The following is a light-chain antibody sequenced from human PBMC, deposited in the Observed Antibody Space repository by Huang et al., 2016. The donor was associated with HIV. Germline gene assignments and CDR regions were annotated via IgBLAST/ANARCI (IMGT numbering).Light chain of an antibody. CDR3: QQYASSFFT. V-gene: IGKV3-20*01. Sequence: EIVLTQSPATLSLSPGQKATLSCRANQTVADNYLAWYQQKPGQAPRLLVYGASNRVNDIPARFSGSGSGTDFTLSISRLEPEDFALYFCQQYASSFFTFGRGTNLEI. CDR1: QTVADNY. CDR2: GAS. J-gene: IGKJ2*01.